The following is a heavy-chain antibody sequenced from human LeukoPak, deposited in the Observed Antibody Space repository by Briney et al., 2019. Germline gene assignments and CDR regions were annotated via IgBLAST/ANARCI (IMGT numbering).Heavy chain of an antibody. CDR3: AKSGRGYSYGTSEY. V-gene: IGHV3-30*02. CDR1: GFTFSSYG. Sequence: GGSLRLSCAASGFTFSSYGMHWVRQAPGKGLEWVAFIRCDGSNKYYADSVKGRFTISRDNSKNTLYLQMNSLRAEDTAVYYCAKSGRGYSYGTSEYWGQGTLVTVSS. D-gene: IGHD5-18*01. J-gene: IGHJ4*02. CDR2: IRCDGSNK.